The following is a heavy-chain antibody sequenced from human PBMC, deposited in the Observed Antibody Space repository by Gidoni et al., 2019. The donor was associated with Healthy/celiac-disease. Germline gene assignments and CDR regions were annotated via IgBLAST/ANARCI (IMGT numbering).Heavy chain of an antibody. CDR3: ARECYETNITMIVVVPGWFDP. CDR1: GDSVSSNSDA. Sequence: VQLQQSGPGLVKHSQTLSLTCAISGDSVSSNSDAWTWIRQSPSKGLKWLGRTYYRSKWYYDYAVSVKSRITFNPDTSKNQFSLQLNSVTPEDTAVYYCARECYETNITMIVVVPGWFDPWGQGTLVTVSS. CDR2: TYYRSKWYY. J-gene: IGHJ5*02. D-gene: IGHD3-22*01. V-gene: IGHV6-1*01.